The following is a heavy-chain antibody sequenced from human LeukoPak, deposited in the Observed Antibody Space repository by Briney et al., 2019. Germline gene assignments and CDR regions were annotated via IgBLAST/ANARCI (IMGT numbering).Heavy chain of an antibody. CDR1: GFTFSDYY. J-gene: IGHJ3*02. CDR3: ARKSYDAFDI. Sequence: GGSLRLSCAASGFTFSDYYMSWIRQAPGKGLEWVSYISSSSSYTNYADSVKGRFTISRDNAKNSLYLQVNSLRAEDTAVYYCARKSYDAFDIWGQGTMVTVSS. CDR2: ISSSSSYT. V-gene: IGHV3-11*06.